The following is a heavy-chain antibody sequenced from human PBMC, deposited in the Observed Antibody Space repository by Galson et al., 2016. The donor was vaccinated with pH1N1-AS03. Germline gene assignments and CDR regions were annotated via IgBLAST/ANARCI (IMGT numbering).Heavy chain of an antibody. CDR1: GYTLTRYY. Sequence: SVKVSCKASGYTLTRYYMHWVRQAPRQGLEWMGIIDPRGGPTTYAPKFQGRITITTDTSTSTVYMELVSLRSEDTAVYYCARRYYFDYWGQGTLVTVSS. CDR3: ARRYYFDY. D-gene: IGHD3-16*02. V-gene: IGHV1-46*01. CDR2: IDPRGGPT. J-gene: IGHJ4*02.